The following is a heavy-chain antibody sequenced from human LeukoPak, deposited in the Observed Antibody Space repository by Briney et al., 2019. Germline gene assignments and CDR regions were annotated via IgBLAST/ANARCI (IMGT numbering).Heavy chain of an antibody. D-gene: IGHD6-6*01. V-gene: IGHV1-2*02. CDR2: INCNSGGT. CDR1: GYTFTGYY. CDR3: AREGLRSIAARRGTRDYMDV. J-gene: IGHJ6*03. Sequence: ASVKVSCKASGYTFTGYYIHWVRQAPGQGLEWMGWINCNSGGTNYAQKFQGRVTMTRDTSISTAYMELSRLRSDDTAVYYCAREGLRSIAARRGTRDYMDVWGKGTTVIVSS.